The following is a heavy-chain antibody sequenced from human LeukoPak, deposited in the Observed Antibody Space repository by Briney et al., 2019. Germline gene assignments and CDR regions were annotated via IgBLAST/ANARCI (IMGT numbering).Heavy chain of an antibody. CDR1: GYNFAGYW. Sequence: SGESLKISCKGSGYNFAGYWIGWVRQMPGKGLEWMGIIYPDDSDTRYSPSFQGQVTISADKSISTAYLQWSSLKASDTAMYYCARHRGFGGNYDYWGQGTLVTVSS. CDR2: IYPDDSDT. D-gene: IGHD2-15*01. V-gene: IGHV5-51*01. CDR3: ARHRGFGGNYDY. J-gene: IGHJ4*02.